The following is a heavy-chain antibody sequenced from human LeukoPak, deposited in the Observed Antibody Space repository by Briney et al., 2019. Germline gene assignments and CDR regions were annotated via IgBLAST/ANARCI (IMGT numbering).Heavy chain of an antibody. CDR3: ARGRRYYYDSSVHGYYYGMDV. J-gene: IGHJ6*02. V-gene: IGHV4-34*01. CDR1: GGSFSGYY. CDR2: INHSGST. D-gene: IGHD3-22*01. Sequence: SETLSLTCAVYGGSFSGYYWSWIRQPPGKGLEWIGEINHSGSTNYNPSLKSRVTISVDTSKNQFSLKLSSVTAEDTAVYYCARGRRYYYDSSVHGYYYGMDVWGQGTTVTVSS.